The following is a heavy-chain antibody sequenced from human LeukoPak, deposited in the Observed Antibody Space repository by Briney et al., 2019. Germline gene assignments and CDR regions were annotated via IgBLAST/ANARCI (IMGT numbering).Heavy chain of an antibody. CDR1: GFTFSSYE. D-gene: IGHD3-16*01. J-gene: IGHJ4*02. CDR2: ISSSGSTI. V-gene: IGHV3-48*03. CDR3: ARGNDYVWGSY. Sequence: SGGSLRLSCAASGFTFSSYEMNWVRQAPGKGLEWVSYISSSGSTIYYVDSVKGRFTISRDNSKNTLYLQMNSLRAEDTAVYYCARGNDYVWGSYWGQGTLVAVSS.